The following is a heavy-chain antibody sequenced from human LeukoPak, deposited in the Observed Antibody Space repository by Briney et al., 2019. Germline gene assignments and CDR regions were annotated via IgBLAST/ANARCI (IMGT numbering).Heavy chain of an antibody. CDR2: ISTDGSRP. V-gene: IGHV3-74*01. CDR1: GFTFSSHW. J-gene: IGHJ4*02. CDR3: ARGPTYYDSSGQVPFDY. D-gene: IGHD3-22*01. Sequence: GGSLRLSCAASGFTFSSHWMHWVRQAPGKGLVWVSGISTDGSRPRYADSVKGRFTISRDNAENSLYLQMNSLRAEDTAVYYCARGPTYYDSSGQVPFDYWGQGTLVTVSS.